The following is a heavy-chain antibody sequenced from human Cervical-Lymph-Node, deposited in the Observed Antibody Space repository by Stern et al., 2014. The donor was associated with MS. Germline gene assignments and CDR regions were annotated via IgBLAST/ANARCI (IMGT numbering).Heavy chain of an antibody. J-gene: IGHJ6*02. CDR3: ARSNYCSGGSCYYYYGMDV. Sequence: QVQLVQSGAEVKKPGASVKVSCKASGYTFTGYYMHWVRQAPGQGLAGKGRTNPNSGGTKHAQKFQGRVTMTRDTSISTAYMELSRLRSDDTAVYYCARSNYCSGGSCYYYYGMDVWGQGTTVTVSS. CDR1: GYTFTGYY. CDR2: TNPNSGGT. D-gene: IGHD2-15*01. V-gene: IGHV1-2*06.